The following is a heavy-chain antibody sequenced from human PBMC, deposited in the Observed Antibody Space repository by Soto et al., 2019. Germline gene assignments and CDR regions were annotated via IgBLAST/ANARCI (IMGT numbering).Heavy chain of an antibody. D-gene: IGHD3-3*01. Sequence: SETLSLTCTVSVGSISSYYWSWIRQPPGKGLEWIGYIYYSGSTNYNPSLKSRVTISVDTSKNQFSLKLSSVTAADTAVYYCARGSLTIFGVVSRRYNWFDPWGQGTLVTVSS. V-gene: IGHV4-59*01. J-gene: IGHJ5*02. CDR1: VGSISSYY. CDR3: ARGSLTIFGVVSRRYNWFDP. CDR2: IYYSGST.